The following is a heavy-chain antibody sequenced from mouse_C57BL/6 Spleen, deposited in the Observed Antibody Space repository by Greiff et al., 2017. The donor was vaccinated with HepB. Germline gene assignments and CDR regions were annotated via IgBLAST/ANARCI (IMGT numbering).Heavy chain of an antibody. J-gene: IGHJ2*01. Sequence: QVQLQQPGAELVKPGASVKMSCKASGYTFTSYWITWVKQRPGQGLEWIGDIYPGSGSTNYNEKFKSKATLTVDTSSSTAYMQLSSLTSEDSAVYCCAKGTYYCGSGDDWGKGTTLTVSS. CDR1: GYTFTSYW. CDR2: IYPGSGST. CDR3: AKGTYYCGSGDD. V-gene: IGHV1-55*01. D-gene: IGHD1-1*01.